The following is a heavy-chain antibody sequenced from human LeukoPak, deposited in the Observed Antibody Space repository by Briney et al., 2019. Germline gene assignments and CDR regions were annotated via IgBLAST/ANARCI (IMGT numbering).Heavy chain of an antibody. CDR2: ISSNGGST. Sequence: PGGSLRLSCAASGFTFSSYAMHWVRQAPGKGLEYVSAISSNGGSTYYANSVKGRFTISRDNSKNTLYLQMNSLRAEDTAVYYCAKSSGSYYMIDYWGQGTLVTVSS. CDR1: GFTFSSYA. J-gene: IGHJ4*02. V-gene: IGHV3-64*01. CDR3: AKSSGSYYMIDY. D-gene: IGHD1-26*01.